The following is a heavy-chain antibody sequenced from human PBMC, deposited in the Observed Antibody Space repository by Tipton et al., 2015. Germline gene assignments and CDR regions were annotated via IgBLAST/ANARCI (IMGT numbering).Heavy chain of an antibody. CDR1: GYSINNDYY. J-gene: IGHJ4*02. V-gene: IGHV4-38-2*01. D-gene: IGHD3-10*01. CDR3: ARGLLLWFGMSDY. Sequence: GLVKPSETMSLTCDVSGYSINNDYYWGWIRQAPGKGLEWIGFVYPGGGTYYNPSLKSRVTILVDTTQNQVSLRLTSVTAADTAVYYCARGLLLWFGMSDYWGRGTLVTVSS. CDR2: VYPGGGT.